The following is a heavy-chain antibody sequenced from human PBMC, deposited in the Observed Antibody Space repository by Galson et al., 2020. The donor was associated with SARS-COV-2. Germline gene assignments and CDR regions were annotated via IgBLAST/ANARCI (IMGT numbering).Heavy chain of an antibody. CDR3: ARGHQGGVPSPVLGLGPFYSYYYMDV. CDR2: IHSGGDT. V-gene: IGHV4-34*01. D-gene: IGHD3-16*01. J-gene: IGHJ6*03. Sequence: SETLSLTCAVYGGSFSGYSWTWLRQAPGKGLEWIGEIHSGGDTKYRPSLSSRVTLSVDTSRTQFSLKLTSVSAADTALYFCARGHQGGVPSPVLGLGPFYSYYYMDVWGKGTTVTVSS. CDR1: GGSFSGYS.